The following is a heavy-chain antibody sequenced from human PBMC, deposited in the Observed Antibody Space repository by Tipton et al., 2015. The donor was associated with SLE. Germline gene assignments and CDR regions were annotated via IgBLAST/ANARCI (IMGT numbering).Heavy chain of an antibody. CDR3: ARELGGDYYFHYMDV. CDR1: GGSISSGRYY. D-gene: IGHD7-27*01. Sequence: TLSLTCTFSGGSISSGRYYWNWIRQPAGRGQEWIGRISSSGSANYSPSLESRVTISLDTSKNQFSLELSSVTAADTAVYYCARELGGDYYFHYMDVWGKGTTVTVSS. J-gene: IGHJ6*03. CDR2: ISSSGSA. V-gene: IGHV4-61*02.